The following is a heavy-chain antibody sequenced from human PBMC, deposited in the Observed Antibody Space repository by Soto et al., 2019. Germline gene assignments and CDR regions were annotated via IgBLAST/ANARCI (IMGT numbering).Heavy chain of an antibody. D-gene: IGHD2-8*02. CDR2: ISHSGST. V-gene: IGHV4-59*12. CDR1: GASISTYY. CDR3: ARDKITGLFDY. J-gene: IGHJ4*02. Sequence: PSETLSLTCTVSGASISTYYWSWIRQPPGKGLEWIGYISHSGSTNYNPSLKSRVTISVDTSKNQFSLKLTSVTAADTAVYYCARDKITGLFDYWGQGTLVTVSS.